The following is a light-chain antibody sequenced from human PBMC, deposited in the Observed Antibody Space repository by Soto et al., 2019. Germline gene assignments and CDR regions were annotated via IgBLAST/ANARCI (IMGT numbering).Light chain of an antibody. Sequence: EIFFTQSPGTLSLYPGERATLSCRASHSVSRTYLAWYQQKPGQTPRLLIFGASDRATGTPDRFSGSGSGTDFTLTISRLEPEDSAVYYCQQFDDSVTFGQGTR. J-gene: IGKJ5*01. CDR2: GAS. CDR3: QQFDDSVT. CDR1: HSVSRTY. V-gene: IGKV3-20*01.